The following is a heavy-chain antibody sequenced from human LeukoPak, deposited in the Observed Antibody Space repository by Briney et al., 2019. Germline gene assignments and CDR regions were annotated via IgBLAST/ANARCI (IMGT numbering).Heavy chain of an antibody. Sequence: ASVKVSCKASGYTFTSYGITWVRQAPGQGLEWMGWISDYTGNTNYAQRLQGRVTMTTDTSTSTAYMELRSLRSDDTAVYYCAVTGSSGWYVVYWGQGTPVTVSS. V-gene: IGHV1-18*01. J-gene: IGHJ4*02. CDR1: GYTFTSYG. CDR3: AVTGSSGWYVVY. CDR2: ISDYTGNT. D-gene: IGHD6-19*01.